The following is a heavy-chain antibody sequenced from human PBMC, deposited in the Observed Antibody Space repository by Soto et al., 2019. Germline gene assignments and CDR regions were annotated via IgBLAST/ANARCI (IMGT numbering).Heavy chain of an antibody. D-gene: IGHD1-1*01. Sequence: QVQLQESGPGLVKPSQTLSLTCTVSGGSISSGGYYWSWIRQHPGKGLEWIGSIYDSGSTYYNPSLKSRVTISLDASKNQFSLKLASVTAADTAMYYCARGGTRAYFHHWGQGTLVTVSS. J-gene: IGHJ1*01. CDR2: IYDSGST. CDR1: GGSISSGGYY. CDR3: ARGGTRAYFHH. V-gene: IGHV4-31*03.